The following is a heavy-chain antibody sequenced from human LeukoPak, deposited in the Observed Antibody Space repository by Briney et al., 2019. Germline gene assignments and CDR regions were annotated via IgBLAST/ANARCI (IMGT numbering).Heavy chain of an antibody. CDR1: GFTFSSYA. J-gene: IGHJ4*02. V-gene: IGHV3-30-3*01. D-gene: IGHD3-10*01. CDR2: ISYDGSNK. Sequence: GGSLRLSCAASGFTFSSYAMHWVRQAPGKGLEWVAVISYDGSNKYYADSVKGRFTISRDNSKNTLYLQMNSLRAEDTAVYYCARDVRFGELLPTDYWGQGTLVTVSS. CDR3: ARDVRFGELLPTDY.